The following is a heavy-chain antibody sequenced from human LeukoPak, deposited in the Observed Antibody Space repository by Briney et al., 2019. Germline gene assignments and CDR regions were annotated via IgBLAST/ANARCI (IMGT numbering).Heavy chain of an antibody. J-gene: IGHJ4*02. CDR3: ASPSMGGSYYKFDY. CDR1: GGTFSSYA. Sequence: SVKVSCKASGGTFSSYAISWVRQAAGQGLEWMGGIIPIFGTANYAQKFQGRVTITADKSTSTAYMELSSLRSEDTAVYYCASPSMGGSYYKFDYWGQGTLVTVSS. D-gene: IGHD1-26*01. CDR2: IIPIFGTA. V-gene: IGHV1-69*06.